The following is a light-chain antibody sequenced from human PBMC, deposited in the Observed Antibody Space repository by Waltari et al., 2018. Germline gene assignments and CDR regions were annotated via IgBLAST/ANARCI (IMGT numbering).Light chain of an antibody. CDR3: SSFAGNNNVV. CDR1: RNDVGSYNY. CDR2: EVS. V-gene: IGLV2-8*01. Sequence: QSALTQPPSASGSPGQAVTISCTGTRNDVGSYNYVSCYQQHPGKAPKLMIYEVSMRPSGVPDRFSGSKSDNTASLTVSGLQAEDESDYYCSSFAGNNNVVFGGGTKLTVL. J-gene: IGLJ2*01.